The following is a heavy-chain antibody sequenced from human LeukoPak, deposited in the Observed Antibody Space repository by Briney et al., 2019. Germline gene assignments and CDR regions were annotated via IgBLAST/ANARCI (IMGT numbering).Heavy chain of an antibody. Sequence: PGGSLRLSCAASGFPFSDYSMNWVRQAPGKGLEWVSYISGSSSAIFYPDSVKGRFVISRDNAKNSLYLQMNNLRAEDTAVYYCARDAATVTANWFDPWGQGTLVTVSS. V-gene: IGHV3-48*01. J-gene: IGHJ5*02. D-gene: IGHD4-17*01. CDR1: GFPFSDYS. CDR2: ISGSSSAI. CDR3: ARDAATVTANWFDP.